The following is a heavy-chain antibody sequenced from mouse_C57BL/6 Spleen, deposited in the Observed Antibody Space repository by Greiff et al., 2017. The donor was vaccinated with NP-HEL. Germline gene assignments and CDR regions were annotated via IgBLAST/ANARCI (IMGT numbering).Heavy chain of an antibody. D-gene: IGHD2-10*01. CDR3: TPTKENYFDY. CDR2: IDPETGGT. Sequence: QVQLQQSGAELVRPGASVTLSCKASGYTFTDYEMHWVKQTPVHGLEWIGAIDPETGGTAYNQKFKGKAILTADKSSSTAYMELRSLTSEDSAVYYCTPTKENYFDYWGQGTTLTVSS. J-gene: IGHJ2*01. V-gene: IGHV1-15*01. CDR1: GYTFTDYE.